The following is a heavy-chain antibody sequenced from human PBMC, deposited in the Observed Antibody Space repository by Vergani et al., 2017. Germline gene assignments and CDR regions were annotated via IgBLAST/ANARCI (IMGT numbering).Heavy chain of an antibody. Sequence: QVQLVESGGGVVQPGGSLRLSCAASGFTFSSYGMHWVRQAPGKGLEWVAFIRYDGSNKYYADSVKGRFTISRDNSKNTLYLQMNSLRAEDMAVYYCAKGHSSGYYGSDYWGQGTLVTVSS. CDR2: IRYDGSNK. J-gene: IGHJ4*02. CDR1: GFTFSSYG. CDR3: AKGHSSGYYGSDY. V-gene: IGHV3-30*02. D-gene: IGHD3-22*01.